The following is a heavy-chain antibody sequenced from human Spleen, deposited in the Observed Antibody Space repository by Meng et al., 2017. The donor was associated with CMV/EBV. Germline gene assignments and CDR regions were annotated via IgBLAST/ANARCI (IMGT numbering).Heavy chain of an antibody. Sequence: AASGFDVSANSMSWVRQAPGKGLGGVSVIYNDGSTYYTDSVKGRFTISRDDSKNTLFLQMNSLRAEDTAMYYCAKSPARPVFYDSWGQGTLVTVSS. CDR3: AKSPARPVFYDS. D-gene: IGHD6-6*01. V-gene: IGHV3-53*01. CDR2: IYNDGST. CDR1: GFDVSANS. J-gene: IGHJ4*02.